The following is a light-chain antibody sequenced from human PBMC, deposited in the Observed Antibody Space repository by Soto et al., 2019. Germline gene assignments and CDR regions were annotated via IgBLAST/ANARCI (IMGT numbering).Light chain of an antibody. CDR1: QSIISW. V-gene: IGKV1-5*01. CDR3: QQYNSYSPEK. J-gene: IGKJ1*01. Sequence: DIQMTQSPSTLSASIGDRVTITCRASQSIISWLAWYQQKPGKAPKLLTYDASTLESGVPSRFSGSGSGTEFALTIRSLQPDDSATYYCQQYNSYSPEKFGQGTTVDIK. CDR2: DAS.